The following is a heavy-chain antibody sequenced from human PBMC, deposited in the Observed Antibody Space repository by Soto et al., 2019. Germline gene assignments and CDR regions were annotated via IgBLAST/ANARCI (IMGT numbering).Heavy chain of an antibody. D-gene: IGHD5-18*01. V-gene: IGHV3-30*18. CDR1: GFTFSSYG. Sequence: GGSLRLSCVASGFTFSSYGMHWVRQAPGKGLEWVAVISYDGSNKYYADSVKGRFTISRDNSKNTLYLQMNSLRAEDTAVYYCAKGIGQLWPWGQGTLVTVSS. CDR2: ISYDGSNK. CDR3: AKGIGQLWP. J-gene: IGHJ4*02.